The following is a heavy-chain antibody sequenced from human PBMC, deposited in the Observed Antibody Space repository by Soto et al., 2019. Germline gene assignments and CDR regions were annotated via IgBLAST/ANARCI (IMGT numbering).Heavy chain of an antibody. D-gene: IGHD6-13*01. Sequence: GGSLRLSCAASGFTVSSNYRSWVRQAPGKGLEWVSVIYSGGSTYYADSVKGRFTISRDNSKNTLYLQMNSLRAEDTAVYYCASPYSSSWGPYYYYGMDVWGQGTTVTVSS. CDR1: GFTVSSNY. CDR2: IYSGGST. CDR3: ASPYSSSWGPYYYYGMDV. J-gene: IGHJ6*02. V-gene: IGHV3-53*01.